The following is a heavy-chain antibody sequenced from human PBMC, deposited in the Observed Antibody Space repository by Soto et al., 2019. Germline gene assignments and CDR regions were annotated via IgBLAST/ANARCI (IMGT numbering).Heavy chain of an antibody. CDR3: ARKSGYDLVDY. D-gene: IGHD5-12*01. V-gene: IGHV3-33*01. CDR2: IWYDGSNK. Sequence: PGGSLRLSCAASGFTFSSYGMHWVRQAPGKGLEWVAVIWYDGSNKYYADSVKGRFTISRDNSKNTLYLQMSSLRAEDTAVYYCARKSGYDLVDYWGQGALVTVSS. J-gene: IGHJ4*02. CDR1: GFTFSSYG.